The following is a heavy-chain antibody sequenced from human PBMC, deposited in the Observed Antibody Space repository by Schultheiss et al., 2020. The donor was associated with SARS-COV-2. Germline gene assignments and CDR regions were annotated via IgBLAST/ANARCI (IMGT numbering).Heavy chain of an antibody. CDR3: ATAPYISGWTAEFDY. J-gene: IGHJ4*02. CDR1: GFNFANYA. V-gene: IGHV3-23*01. D-gene: IGHD6-19*01. Sequence: GGSLRLSCAASGFNFANYALSWVRQAPGKGLEWVSAISGSGNSTYYADSVKGRFTISRDNSKNTLYVQMNSLRAEDTAVYYCATAPYISGWTAEFDYWGQGTLVTVSS. CDR2: ISGSGNST.